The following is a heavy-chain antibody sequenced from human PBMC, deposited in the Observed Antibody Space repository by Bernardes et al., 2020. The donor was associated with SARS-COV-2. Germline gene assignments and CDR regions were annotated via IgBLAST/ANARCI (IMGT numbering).Heavy chain of an antibody. J-gene: IGHJ4*02. CDR2: ISSSGSTI. D-gene: IGHD2-21*02. CDR3: ARGIVVVTAIPLPVH. V-gene: IGHV3-11*01. CDR1: GFTFSTYY. Sequence: GGSLRLSCAASGFTFSTYYMSWIRQAPGKGLEWVSYISSSGSTIYYADSVKGRFTISRDNAKNSLYLQMNSLRAEDTAVYYCARGIVVVTAIPLPVHWGQGTLVFASS.